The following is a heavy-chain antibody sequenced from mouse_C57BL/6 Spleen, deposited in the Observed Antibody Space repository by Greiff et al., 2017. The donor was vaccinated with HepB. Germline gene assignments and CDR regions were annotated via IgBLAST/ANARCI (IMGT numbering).Heavy chain of an antibody. CDR1: GYTFTDYY. Sequence: EVQLQQSGPELVKPGASVKISCKASGYTFTDYYMNWVKQSHGKSLEWIGDINPNNGGTSYNQKFKGKATLTVDKSSSTAYMELRSLTSEDSAVYYCAYSNYAFAYWGQGTLVTVSA. CDR3: AYSNYAFAY. J-gene: IGHJ3*01. CDR2: INPNNGGT. D-gene: IGHD2-5*01. V-gene: IGHV1-26*01.